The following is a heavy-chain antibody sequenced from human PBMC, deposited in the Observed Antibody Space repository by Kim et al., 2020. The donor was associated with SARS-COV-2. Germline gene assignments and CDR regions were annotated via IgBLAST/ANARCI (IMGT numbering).Heavy chain of an antibody. Sequence: GGSLRLSCAASGFTFSSYAMNWVRQAPGKGLEWVSAISGSGGSTYYADSVKGRFTISRDNSKNTLYLRMNSLRAEDTAVYYCAKNRDYYDSSGYYYYFDYWGQGTLVTVSS. CDR2: ISGSGGST. CDR1: GFTFSSYA. V-gene: IGHV3-23*01. D-gene: IGHD3-22*01. J-gene: IGHJ4*02. CDR3: AKNRDYYDSSGYYYYFDY.